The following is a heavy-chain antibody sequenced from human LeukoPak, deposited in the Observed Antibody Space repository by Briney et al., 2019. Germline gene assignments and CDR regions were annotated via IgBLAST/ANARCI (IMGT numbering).Heavy chain of an antibody. D-gene: IGHD3-9*01. CDR2: IYTNGNT. J-gene: IGHJ5*02. V-gene: IGHV4-61*02. CDR3: ARAGTYYDIWTGHYPNWFDP. Sequence: SETLSLTCSVSGGSISSGNYYWTWIRQPAGKGLECIGRIYTNGNTNYNPSLKSRVTISLDTSKNQFSLKLTSVTAADTAVYYCARAGTYYDIWTGHYPNWFDPWGQGTLVTVSS. CDR1: GGSISSGNYY.